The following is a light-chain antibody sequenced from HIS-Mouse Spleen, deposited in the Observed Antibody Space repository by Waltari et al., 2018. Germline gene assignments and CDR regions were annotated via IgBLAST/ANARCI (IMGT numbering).Light chain of an antibody. J-gene: IGLJ3*02. CDR1: SLRSDY. CDR3: NSRDSSGNHVV. V-gene: IGLV3-19*01. CDR2: GKN. Sequence: SSELTQDPAVSVALGPTVRITCPGDSLRSDYASWYQQKPGQAPVLVIYGKNNRPSGIPDRFSGSSSGNTASLTITGAQAEDEADYYCNSRDSSGNHVVFGGGTKLTVL.